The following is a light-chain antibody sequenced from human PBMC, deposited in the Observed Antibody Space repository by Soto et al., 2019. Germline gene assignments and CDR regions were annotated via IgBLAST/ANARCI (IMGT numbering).Light chain of an antibody. V-gene: IGKV3-15*01. CDR2: EAS. J-gene: IGKJ1*01. CDR1: QSVGSQ. CDR3: QQYYAWWT. Sequence: EVVMTQSPANLSVSPGERATLSCRASQSVGSQLAWLQQKPGQAPRLLIFEASSRAPDIPDRFSGSGSGTEFTLTISSLQFEDFALYYCQQYYAWWTLGQGTKVDIK.